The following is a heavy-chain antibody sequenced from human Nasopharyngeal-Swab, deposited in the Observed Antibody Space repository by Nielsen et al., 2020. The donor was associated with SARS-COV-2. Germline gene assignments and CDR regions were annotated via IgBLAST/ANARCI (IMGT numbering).Heavy chain of an antibody. J-gene: IGHJ4*02. V-gene: IGHV4-39*07. CDR3: ARVVWLQSHYYFDY. Sequence: RQAPGKGLEWIGSIYYSGSTNYNPSLKSRVTISVDTSKNQFSLKLSSVTAADTAMYYCARVVWLQSHYYFDYWGQGTLVTVSS. D-gene: IGHD5-24*01. CDR2: IYYSGST.